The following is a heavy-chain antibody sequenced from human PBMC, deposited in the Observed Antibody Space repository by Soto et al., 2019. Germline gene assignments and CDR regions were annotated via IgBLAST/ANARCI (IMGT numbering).Heavy chain of an antibody. D-gene: IGHD3-3*01. CDR1: GGSVGSGAYY. CDR2: MLYSGRP. V-gene: IGHV4-61*08. Sequence: QVHLQESGPGQVTPSETVSLTCRVSGGSVGSGAYYWSWIWQPPGKGLEWIGYMLYSGRPIYNPSLQSLQSRVTVSVDTSRNQFSLRLTSVTAADTALYYCARHDFYHRTFDIWGQGTLVTVSS. J-gene: IGHJ3*02. CDR3: ARHDFYHRTFDI.